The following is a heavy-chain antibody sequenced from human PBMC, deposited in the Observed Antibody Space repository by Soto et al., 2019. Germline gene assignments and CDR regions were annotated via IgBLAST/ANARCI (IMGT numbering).Heavy chain of an antibody. CDR3: ARQVSYGDYAIYYYYGMDV. J-gene: IGHJ6*02. CDR1: GYSFTSYW. V-gene: IGHV5-10-1*01. D-gene: IGHD4-17*01. CDR2: IDPSDSYT. Sequence: PGESLKISCKGSGYSFTSYWISWVRQMPGKGLEWMGRIDPSDSYTNYSPSFQGHVTISADKSISTAYLQWSSLKASDTAMYYCARQVSYGDYAIYYYYGMDVWGQGTTVTVSS.